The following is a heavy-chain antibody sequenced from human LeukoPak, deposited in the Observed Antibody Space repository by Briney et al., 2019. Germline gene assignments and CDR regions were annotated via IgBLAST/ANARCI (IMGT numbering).Heavy chain of an antibody. CDR1: GFTFSTHW. CDR2: IYPTDSDT. J-gene: IGHJ4*02. CDR3: ARRLYSGDSMTAFDY. Sequence: PGESLKISCKASGFTFSTHWIGWVRQMPGKGLEGMGSIYPTDSDTRYKQSFQGQVTISADRSITTAFLQWGSLRASDTAMYYCARRLYSGDSMTAFDYWGPGTLVSVSS. V-gene: IGHV5-51*01. D-gene: IGHD1-26*01.